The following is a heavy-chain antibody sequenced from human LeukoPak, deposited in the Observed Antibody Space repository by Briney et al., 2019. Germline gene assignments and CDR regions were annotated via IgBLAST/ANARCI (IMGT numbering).Heavy chain of an antibody. Sequence: SETLSLTCTVSGGSISTYYWSWIRQPPGKGLEWVGFIYYTGSTNYNPSLKSRVTISVDTSKNQFSLKLSSVTAADTAVYYCARERTSAGSNYFDYWGQGTLVTVSS. CDR3: ARERTSAGSNYFDY. J-gene: IGHJ4*02. CDR2: IYYTGST. D-gene: IGHD6-13*01. CDR1: GGSISTYY. V-gene: IGHV4-59*01.